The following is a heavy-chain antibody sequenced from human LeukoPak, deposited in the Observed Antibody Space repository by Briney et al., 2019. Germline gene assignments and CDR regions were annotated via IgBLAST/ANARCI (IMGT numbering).Heavy chain of an antibody. CDR1: GFTFSRYW. CDR2: IKEDGGEK. Sequence: PGGSLRLSCAASGFTFSRYWMSWVRQTPGKGLEWVANIKEDGGEKYYVDSVKGRFTISRDNAKSSLFLQMNSLRTEDTAVYYCATTRGFVYWGQGTLVTVSS. D-gene: IGHD1-1*01. J-gene: IGHJ4*02. CDR3: ATTRGFVY. V-gene: IGHV3-7*03.